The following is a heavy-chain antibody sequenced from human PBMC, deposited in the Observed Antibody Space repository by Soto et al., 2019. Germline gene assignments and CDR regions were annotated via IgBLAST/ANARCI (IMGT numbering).Heavy chain of an antibody. CDR3: ARVEIVATIGQIDY. Sequence: PSETLSLTYAVSGGSIISSNWWSWVRQPPGKGLEWIGEIYHSGSTNYNPSLKSRVTISVDKSKNQFSLKLSSVTAADTAVYYCARVEIVATIGQIDYWGKGTLVTVS. CDR2: IYHSGST. J-gene: IGHJ4*02. V-gene: IGHV4-4*02. D-gene: IGHD5-12*01. CDR1: GGSIISSNW.